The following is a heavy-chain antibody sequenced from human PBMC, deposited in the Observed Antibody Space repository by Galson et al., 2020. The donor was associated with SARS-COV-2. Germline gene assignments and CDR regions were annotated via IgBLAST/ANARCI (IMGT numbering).Heavy chain of an antibody. CDR3: ARALFDSGHV. Sequence: SETLSLTCTVSGDSINSYYWSWLRQPPGKGLEWLGYINFSGSTNYNPSLKSRVTISLDTSKTQFFLNLNSVTAADTAVDYCARALFDSGHVWGQGTLVTVSS. J-gene: IGHJ4*02. CDR2: INFSGST. CDR1: GDSINSYY. V-gene: IGHV4-59*01. D-gene: IGHD3-10*01.